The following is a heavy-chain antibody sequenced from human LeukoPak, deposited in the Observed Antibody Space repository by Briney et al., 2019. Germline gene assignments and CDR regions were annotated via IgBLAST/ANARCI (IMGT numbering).Heavy chain of an antibody. J-gene: IGHJ4*02. V-gene: IGHV3-11*01. D-gene: IGHD3-10*01. CDR3: ARKERPTYFYGSGCYTDY. CDR2: ISSSGSTI. CDR1: GFTFSDYY. Sequence: GGSLRLSCAASGFTFSDYYMSWVRQAPGRGLEWLSYISSSGSTIYYADSARGRFAISRDNAKNSLYLQMNSLRAEDTAVYYCARKERPTYFYGSGCYTDYWGQGTLVTVSS.